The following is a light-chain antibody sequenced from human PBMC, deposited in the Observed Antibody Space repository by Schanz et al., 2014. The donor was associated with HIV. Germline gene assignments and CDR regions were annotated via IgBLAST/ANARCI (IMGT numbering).Light chain of an antibody. Sequence: QSVLTQPRSVSGSPGQSVTISCTGTSSDVGSYNYVSWYQQRPGKAPKLMIYDVTKRPSGVPDRFSGSKSGNTASLTISGLQAEDEADYYCCSYAGSKIVVFGGGTKLTVL. CDR3: CSYAGSKIVV. CDR2: DVT. J-gene: IGLJ2*01. V-gene: IGLV2-11*01. CDR1: SSDVGSYNY.